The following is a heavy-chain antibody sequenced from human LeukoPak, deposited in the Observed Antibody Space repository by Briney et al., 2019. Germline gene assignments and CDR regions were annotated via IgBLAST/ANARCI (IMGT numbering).Heavy chain of an antibody. V-gene: IGHV3-21*01. CDR1: GFPFSGYS. J-gene: IGHJ6*03. CDR3: ARGTTALMDV. CDR2: ISSGTSFI. D-gene: IGHD2-21*02. Sequence: GGSLRLSCAASGFPFSGYSMNWVRQAPGKGLEWVPSISSGTSFIYYADSVKGRFTISRDNAKNSLYLQMNSLRAEDTAVYYCARGTTALMDVWGKGTTVTVSS.